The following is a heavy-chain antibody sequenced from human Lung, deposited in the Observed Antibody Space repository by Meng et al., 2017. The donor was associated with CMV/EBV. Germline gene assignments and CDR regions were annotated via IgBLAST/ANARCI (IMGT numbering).Heavy chain of an antibody. CDR3: ARGEVPAIIDY. CDR2: IYSGGST. D-gene: IGHD2-2*01. V-gene: IGHV3-66*01. Sequence: VQVVESGVGLGQPGWSLRLSCEASGFIVSTKYMNWVRQAPGKGLEWVSVIYSGGSTYYTDSVKGRFTISRDNSKNTLYLQMNSLRTEDTAVYYCARGEVPAIIDYWGQGILVTVSS. J-gene: IGHJ4*02. CDR1: GFIVSTKY.